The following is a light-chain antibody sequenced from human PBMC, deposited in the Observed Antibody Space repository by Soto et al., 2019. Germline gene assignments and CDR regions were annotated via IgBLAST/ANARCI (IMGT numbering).Light chain of an antibody. CDR3: AAWDDRRSGLV. J-gene: IGLJ2*01. CDR1: RSIIGSNY. Sequence: QSVLTQPPSASGTPGQRVTISCSGSRSIIGSNYVYWYHQLPGTAPKLVIYRNNQLPSGVPDRISGSKSGTSASLAISGLRYEDEADYYCAAWDDRRSGLVFGRGTKLTVL. CDR2: RNN. V-gene: IGLV1-47*01.